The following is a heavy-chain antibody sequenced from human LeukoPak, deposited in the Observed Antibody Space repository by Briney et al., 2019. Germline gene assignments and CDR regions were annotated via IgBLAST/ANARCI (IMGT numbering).Heavy chain of an antibody. CDR3: AKDVEATVVTDYFDY. CDR2: IRYDGSNK. CDR1: GFTLSSYG. D-gene: IGHD4-23*01. V-gene: IGHV3-30*02. Sequence: GGSLRLSCAASGFTLSSYGMHWVPQAPGKGLEGVAFIRYDGSNKYYADSVKGRFTISRDNSKNTLYLQMNSLRAEDTAVYYCAKDVEATVVTDYFDYWGQGTPVTVSS. J-gene: IGHJ4*02.